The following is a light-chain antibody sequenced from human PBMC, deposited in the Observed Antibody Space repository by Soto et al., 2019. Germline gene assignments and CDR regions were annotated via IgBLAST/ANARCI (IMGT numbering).Light chain of an antibody. CDR2: GAS. J-gene: IGKJ1*01. CDR3: QQYDKWPTWT. CDR1: QSVSRD. V-gene: IGKV3-15*01. Sequence: EIVLTQSPATLSVSPGERATLSCRASQSVSRDLAWYQQKPGQAPRLLIYGASTRAPSIPARFSGSGSGTGFTLTISSLQSEDFAVYYCQQYDKWPTWTFGQGTKVDIK.